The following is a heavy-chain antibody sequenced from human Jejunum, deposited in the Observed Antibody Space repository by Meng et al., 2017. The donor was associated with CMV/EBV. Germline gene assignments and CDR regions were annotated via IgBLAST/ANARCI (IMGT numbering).Heavy chain of an antibody. CDR3: ARGHTISAVYFDY. Sequence: QVRLVEAGGGGRKPGASVKVSCKASGYTFTSFPSSTVDWVRQAPGQMLEWMGWIDAGNGNTKYSQKFQGRVTITRDTSATTAYMELSSLRSEDTAVYYCARGHTISAVYFDYWGQGTLVTVSS. D-gene: IGHD2-2*02. CDR1: GYTFTSFP. J-gene: IGHJ4*02. CDR2: IDAGNGNT. V-gene: IGHV1-3*01.